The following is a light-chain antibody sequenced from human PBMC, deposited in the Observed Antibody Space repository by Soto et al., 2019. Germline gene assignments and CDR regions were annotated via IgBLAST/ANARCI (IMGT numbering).Light chain of an antibody. J-gene: IGKJ5*01. CDR2: DAS. V-gene: IGKV3-11*01. CDR1: QSVSSY. CDR3: QQRSNWPPSIT. Sequence: SVLTHSPTTLSFSPVERAPLSCRASQSVSSYLAWYQQKPGQAPRLLIYDASNRATGIPARFSGSGSGTDFTLTISSLEPEDFAVYYCQQRSNWPPSITFGQGRRLEIK.